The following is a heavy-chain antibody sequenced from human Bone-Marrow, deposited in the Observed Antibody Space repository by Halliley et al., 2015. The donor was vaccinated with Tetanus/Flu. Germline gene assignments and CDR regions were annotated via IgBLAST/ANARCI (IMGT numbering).Heavy chain of an antibody. CDR1: GFTFSRFE. D-gene: IGHD6-13*01. CDR3: AREGGYRKVDGMDV. J-gene: IGHJ6*02. CDR2: ISSSGRTR. V-gene: IGHV3-48*03. Sequence: AASGFTFSRFEMTWVRQAPGKGLEWVSYISSSGRTRHYADSVKGRFTISRDNAKNSLDLQMSSLRVEDTGVYYCAREGGYRKVDGMDVWGQGTTVSVSS.